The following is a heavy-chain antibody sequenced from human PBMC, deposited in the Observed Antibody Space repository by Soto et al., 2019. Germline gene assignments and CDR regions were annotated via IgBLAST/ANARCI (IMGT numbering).Heavy chain of an antibody. CDR2: IYYSGST. CDR1: GGSISSGGYY. J-gene: IGHJ6*02. CDR3: ARYGRVHYDFWSGQTSDYYYGMDV. D-gene: IGHD3-3*01. Sequence: SETLSLTCTVSGGSISSGGYYWSWIRQHPGKGLEWIGYIYYSGSTYYNPSLKSRVTISVDTSKNQFSLKLSSVTAADTAVYYCARYGRVHYDFWSGQTSDYYYGMDVWGQGTTVTVSS. V-gene: IGHV4-31*03.